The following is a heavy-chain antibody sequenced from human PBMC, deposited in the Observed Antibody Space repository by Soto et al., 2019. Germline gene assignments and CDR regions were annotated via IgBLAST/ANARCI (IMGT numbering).Heavy chain of an antibody. CDR2: ISDSGGSP. D-gene: IGHD2-8*02. CDR1: GFTFSSYA. CDR3: ARYALGLSPWWYNWFDR. V-gene: IGHV3-23*01. Sequence: VQLLESGGGLVQPGGSLRLSCAASGFTFSSYAMNWVSQTPGEGLEWVSGISDSGGSPYYADSVKGRFTISRDNSKNTLYLPMYSLRAEDTGVYYCARYALGLSPWWYNWFDRWVQGTLVSVSS. J-gene: IGHJ5*02.